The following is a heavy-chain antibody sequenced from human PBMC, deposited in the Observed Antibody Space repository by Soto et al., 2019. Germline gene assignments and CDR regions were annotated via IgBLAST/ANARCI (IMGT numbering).Heavy chain of an antibody. V-gene: IGHV1-46*03. CDR2: INPSGGST. CDR3: ARDLFLSGDSSGWYPSGWFDP. Sequence: ASVKVSCKASGYTFTSYYMHWVRQAPGQGLEWMGIINPSGGSTSYAQKFQGRVTMTRDTSTSTVYMELSSLRSEDTAVYYCARDLFLSGDSSGWYPSGWFDPWGQGTLVTVSS. CDR1: GYTFTSYY. D-gene: IGHD6-19*01. J-gene: IGHJ5*02.